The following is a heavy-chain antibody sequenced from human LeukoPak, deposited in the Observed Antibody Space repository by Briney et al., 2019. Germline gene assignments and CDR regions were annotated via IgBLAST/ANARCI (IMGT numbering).Heavy chain of an antibody. CDR3: ARAKRADYYYDSSGDLDY. CDR2: IYYSSST. V-gene: IGHV4-59*01. Sequence: KPSETLSLTCTVSGSSISSDYRSWIRQPPGKGLEWIGYIYYSSSTNYDHSVKSRFTISVDTSKNQFSLKLSSVTAAATAVYYCARAKRADYYYDSSGDLDYWGQGTLVTVSS. D-gene: IGHD3-22*01. J-gene: IGHJ4*02. CDR1: GSSISSDY.